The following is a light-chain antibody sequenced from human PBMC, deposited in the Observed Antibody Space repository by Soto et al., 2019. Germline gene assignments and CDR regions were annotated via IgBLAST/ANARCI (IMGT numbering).Light chain of an antibody. V-gene: IGKV3D-20*02. J-gene: IGKJ4*01. CDR3: QQANSFPFT. CDR2: DAS. CDR1: QSVSSGY. Sequence: EIVLTQSPGTLSLSPGERGTLSCRASQSVSSGYLAWYQQKPGQAPRLLIYDASSRATGIPDRFSGSGSGTEFTLTISSLQSEDFATYYCQQANSFPFTFGGGTKVDIK.